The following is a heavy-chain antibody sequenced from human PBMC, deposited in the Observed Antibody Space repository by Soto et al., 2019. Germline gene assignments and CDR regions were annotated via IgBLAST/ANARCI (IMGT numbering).Heavy chain of an antibody. CDR3: ARALYYFDS. V-gene: IGHV4-30-2*01. Sequence: QLQLQESGSGLVKPSQTLSLTCAVSGGSISGGAYSWSWIRQPPGKGLEWIGYIYHSGTIYYHPSLRSRVAISVDTSKSQFSLKLSSVTAADTAIYYCARALYYFDSWGQGTLVTVSS. J-gene: IGHJ4*02. CDR2: IYHSGTI. CDR1: GGSISGGAYS.